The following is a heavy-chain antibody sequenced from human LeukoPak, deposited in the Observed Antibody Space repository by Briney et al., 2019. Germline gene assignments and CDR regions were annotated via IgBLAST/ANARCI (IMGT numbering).Heavy chain of an antibody. D-gene: IGHD3-3*01. CDR2: ISSSSSYI. J-gene: IGHJ6*03. Sequence: GGSLRLSCAASGFTFSRYWISWVRQAPGKGLEWVSSISSSSSYIYYADSVKGRFTISRDNAKNSLYLQMNSLRAEDTAVYYCARDPIDFWSGSQLYYMDVWGKGTTVTVSS. CDR1: GFTFSRYW. CDR3: ARDPIDFWSGSQLYYMDV. V-gene: IGHV3-21*01.